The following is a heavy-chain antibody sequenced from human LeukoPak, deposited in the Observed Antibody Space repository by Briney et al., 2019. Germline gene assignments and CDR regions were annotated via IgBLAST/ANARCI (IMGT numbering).Heavy chain of an antibody. V-gene: IGHV3-21*01. CDR1: GFTFSSYS. CDR3: ARDIGWFGELFSWFDP. CDR2: ISSSSYI. D-gene: IGHD3-10*01. Sequence: GGSLRLSCAASGFTFSSYSMNWVRQAPGKGREWVSSISSSSYIYYADSVKGRFTISRDNAKNSLYLQMNSLRAEDTAVYYCARDIGWFGELFSWFDPWGQGTLVTVSS. J-gene: IGHJ5*02.